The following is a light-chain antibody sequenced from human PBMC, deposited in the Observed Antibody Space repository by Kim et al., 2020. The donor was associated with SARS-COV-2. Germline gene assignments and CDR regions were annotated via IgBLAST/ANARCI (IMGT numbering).Light chain of an antibody. J-gene: IGKJ4*01. Sequence: DIVMTQSPDSLAVSLGERATINCKSSQSILYISNNKNYLAWYQQKPRQPPKLLIYWASTRESGVPDRFSGSGSGTDFTLTISSLQAEDVAVYYCQQYYSTPLTFGGGTKVDIK. V-gene: IGKV4-1*01. CDR3: QQYYSTPLT. CDR2: WAS. CDR1: QSILYISNNKNY.